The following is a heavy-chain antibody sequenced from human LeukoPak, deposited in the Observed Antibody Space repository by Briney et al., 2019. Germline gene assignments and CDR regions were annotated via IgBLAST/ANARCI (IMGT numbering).Heavy chain of an antibody. J-gene: IGHJ6*03. CDR3: AREGSSWYFYYMDV. Sequence: GGSLRLSCAASGFTFSSYAMNWVRQAPGKGLEWVSYISSSSSTIYYADSVKGRFTISRDNAKNSLYLQMNSLRAEDTAVYYCAREGSSWYFYYMDVWGKGTTVTVSS. V-gene: IGHV3-48*01. D-gene: IGHD6-13*01. CDR2: ISSSSSTI. CDR1: GFTFSSYA.